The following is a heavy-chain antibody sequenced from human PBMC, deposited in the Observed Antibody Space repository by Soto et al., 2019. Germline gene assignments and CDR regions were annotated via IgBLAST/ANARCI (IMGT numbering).Heavy chain of an antibody. J-gene: IGHJ4*02. CDR1: GGSVSSSNYY. D-gene: IGHD3-9*01. Sequence: SETLSLTXTVSGGSVSSSNYYWGWIRQSPGKGLEWIGSIYYSGSTYYNPSLESRVTISVDKSKNQFSLKVISVTAADTAVYYCARLEGLATISYYFDYWGQGTLVTVSS. CDR3: ARLEGLATISYYFDY. V-gene: IGHV4-39*01. CDR2: IYYSGST.